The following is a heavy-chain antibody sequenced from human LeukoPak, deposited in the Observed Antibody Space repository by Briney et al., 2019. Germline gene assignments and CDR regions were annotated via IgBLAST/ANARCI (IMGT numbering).Heavy chain of an antibody. CDR1: GFTFSSNW. CDR3: TRDQDYGGNGGLDY. J-gene: IGHJ4*02. CDR2: MNQDGSEE. V-gene: IGHV3-7*01. D-gene: IGHD4-23*01. Sequence: GGSLRLSCAASGFTFSSNWMTWVRQAPGKGLGWVAHMNQDGSEEYYADSVKGRFTISRDNAKNSLYLQMNSLRAEDTAVYYCTRDQDYGGNGGLDYWGQGTLVTVSS.